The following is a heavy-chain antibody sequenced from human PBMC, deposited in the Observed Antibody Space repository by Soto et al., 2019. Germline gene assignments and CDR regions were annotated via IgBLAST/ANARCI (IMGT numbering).Heavy chain of an antibody. CDR3: EKKVNSGSGSQFFDY. V-gene: IGHV3-23*01. Sequence: GTRRLSGAAAALSFRRSWMTLIRQAPGKGLEFVANINDDDTTYYADSVRGRFTISRDNSKNTLFLPINSLRAEYTAIYYCEKKVNSGSGSQFFDYWGQGTLVTVSS. CDR1: ALSFRRSW. J-gene: IGHJ4*02. D-gene: IGHD3-10*01. CDR2: INDDDTT.